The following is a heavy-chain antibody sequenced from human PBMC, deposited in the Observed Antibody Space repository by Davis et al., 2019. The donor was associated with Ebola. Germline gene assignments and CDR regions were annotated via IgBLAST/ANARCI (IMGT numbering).Heavy chain of an antibody. CDR3: ARGKGATTLDP. V-gene: IGHV3-13*01. D-gene: IGHD1-1*01. CDR1: GFTFSSYD. Sequence: GESLKISCAASGFTFSSYDMHWVRQATGKGLEWVSAIGTAGDTYYPGSVKGRFTISRENAKNSLYLQMNSLRAGDTAVYYCARGKGATTLDPWGQGTLVTVSS. J-gene: IGHJ5*02. CDR2: IGTAGDT.